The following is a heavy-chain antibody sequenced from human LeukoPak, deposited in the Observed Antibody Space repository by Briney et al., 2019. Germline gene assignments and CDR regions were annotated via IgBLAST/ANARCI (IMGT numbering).Heavy chain of an antibody. CDR2: IYHSGGT. CDR1: GYSISSGYS. CDR3: ARIFCSGASCYSHDY. V-gene: IGHV4-38-2*02. D-gene: IGHD2-15*01. J-gene: IGHJ4*02. Sequence: PSETLSLTCTVSGYSISSGYSWGWIRRPPGKGLEWIGTIYHSGGTYYSPSLKSRVTIPLDTSKNQFSLRLTSVTAADTAVYYCARIFCSGASCYSHDYWGQGTLVTVSS.